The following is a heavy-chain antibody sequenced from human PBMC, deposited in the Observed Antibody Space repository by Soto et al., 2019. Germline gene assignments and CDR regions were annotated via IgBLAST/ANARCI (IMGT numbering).Heavy chain of an antibody. D-gene: IGHD3-10*01. Sequence: QVQLVQSGAEVKKPGSSVKVSCKASGGTFSSYAISWVRQAPGQGLEWMGGIIPIFGTAKYAQKFQGRVTITADESTSTAYMELSSLRSEDTAVYYCARDPELNYYGSGWYGMDVWGQGTTVTVSS. CDR3: ARDPELNYYGSGWYGMDV. CDR2: IIPIFGTA. J-gene: IGHJ6*02. CDR1: GGTFSSYA. V-gene: IGHV1-69*01.